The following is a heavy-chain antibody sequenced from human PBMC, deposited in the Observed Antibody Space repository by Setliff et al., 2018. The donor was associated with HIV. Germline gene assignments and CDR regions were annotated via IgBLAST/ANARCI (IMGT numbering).Heavy chain of an antibody. J-gene: IGHJ3*02. CDR1: GYKFTDYW. CDR3: ARPQYHQSSDAFDI. Sequence: GESLKISCKGFGYKFTDYWVGWVRQMPGEGLEWMGVIYGDGSDPPYSPSFQGQVTISVDKSINTASLRWTSLKASDTALYYCARPQYHQSSDAFDIWGQGTMVTVSS. V-gene: IGHV5-51*01. CDR2: IYGDGSDP.